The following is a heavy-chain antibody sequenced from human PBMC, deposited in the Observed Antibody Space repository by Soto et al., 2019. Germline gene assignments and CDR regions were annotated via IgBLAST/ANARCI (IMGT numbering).Heavy chain of an antibody. CDR2: IIPIFGTT. CDR3: ARVVIGYSDSPGYYGPDF. J-gene: IGHJ4*02. V-gene: IGHV1-69*01. Sequence: QVQLVQSGAEVKKPGSSVKVSCKASGGIFNKYAFSWVRQSPGQGLEWMGGIIPIFGTTNYAQKFEGRVTINEDDCTSTPWMVLNSLRSEDTAIYYCARVVIGYSDSPGYYGPDFWGQGTLVTVSS. CDR1: GGIFNKYA. D-gene: IGHD3-22*01.